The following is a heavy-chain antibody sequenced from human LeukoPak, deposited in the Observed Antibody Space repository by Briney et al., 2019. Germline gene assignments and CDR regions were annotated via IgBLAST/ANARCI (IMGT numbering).Heavy chain of an antibody. V-gene: IGHV3-33*06. D-gene: IGHD5-18*01. J-gene: IGHJ6*03. CDR1: GFTFSSYG. CDR2: IWYDGSNK. CDR3: AKSPRSGYSYGFGYYMDV. Sequence: GRSLRLSCAASGFTFSSYGMRWVRQAPGKGLEWVAVIWYDGSNKYYAGSVKGRFTISRDNSKNTLYLQMNSLRAEDTAVYYCAKSPRSGYSYGFGYYMDVWGKGTTVTVSS.